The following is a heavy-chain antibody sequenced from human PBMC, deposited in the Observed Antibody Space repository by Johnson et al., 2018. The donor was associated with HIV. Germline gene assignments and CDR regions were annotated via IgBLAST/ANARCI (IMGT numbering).Heavy chain of an antibody. D-gene: IGHD2-21*01. CDR3: ARLRWGSGYPLHDAFDV. V-gene: IGHV3-11*01. CDR2: ISSSGTSI. Sequence: QVQLVESGGGVVRPGGSLRLSCAASGFTFRDYYMNWMRQAPGKGLGWISPISSSGTSIFYADSVKGRFTISRDNAKNSLSLQMNSLTAEDTAVYYCARLRWGSGYPLHDAFDVWGQGTMVTVSS. CDR1: GFTFRDYY. J-gene: IGHJ3*01.